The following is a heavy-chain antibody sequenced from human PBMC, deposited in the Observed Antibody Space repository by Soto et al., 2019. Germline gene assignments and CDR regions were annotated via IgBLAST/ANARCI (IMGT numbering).Heavy chain of an antibody. CDR2: INAGSGNT. J-gene: IGHJ5*02. V-gene: IGHV1-3*01. CDR1: GYTFTRNA. CDR3: ARAELRYFDWTNWFDP. D-gene: IGHD3-9*01. Sequence: GASVKVSCKASGYTFTRNAMHWVRQAPGQGLEWMGWINAGSGNTKYSQKFQGRVTITRDTSASTAYMELSSLRSEDTAVYYCARAELRYFDWTNWFDPWGQGTLVTVSS.